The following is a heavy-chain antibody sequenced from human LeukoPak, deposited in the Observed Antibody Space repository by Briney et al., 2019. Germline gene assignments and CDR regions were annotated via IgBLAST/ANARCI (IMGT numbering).Heavy chain of an antibody. Sequence: SETLSLTCAVYGGSFSGYYWSWIRQPPGKGLEWIGEINHSGSTNYNPSLKSRVTISVDTFKNQFSLKLSSVTAADTAVYYCARFGRGLRYYFDYWGQGTLVTVSS. D-gene: IGHD1-26*01. CDR1: GGSFSGYY. J-gene: IGHJ4*02. V-gene: IGHV4-34*01. CDR3: ARFGRGLRYYFDY. CDR2: INHSGST.